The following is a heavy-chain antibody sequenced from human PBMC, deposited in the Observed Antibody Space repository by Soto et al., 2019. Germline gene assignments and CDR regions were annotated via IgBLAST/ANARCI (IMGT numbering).Heavy chain of an antibody. Sequence: VQLVESGGGLVKPGGSLRLSCAASGFTFSSYSMNWVRQAPGKGLEWVSSISSSSSYIYYADSVKGRFTISRDNAKNSLYLQMNSLRAEDKAVYYCARDRRGIAVAGTVSWCDPWGQGPLVTVSS. CDR1: GFTFSSYS. J-gene: IGHJ5*02. V-gene: IGHV3-21*01. CDR2: ISSSSSYI. D-gene: IGHD6-19*01. CDR3: ARDRRGIAVAGTVSWCDP.